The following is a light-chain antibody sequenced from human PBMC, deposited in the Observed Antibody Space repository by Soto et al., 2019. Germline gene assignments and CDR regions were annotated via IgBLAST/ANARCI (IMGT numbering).Light chain of an antibody. CDR1: QGVRSD. J-gene: IGKJ5*01. V-gene: IGKV3-15*01. CDR2: GAS. Sequence: IAMTQSPDTLSVYPGDRATLSCRASQGVRSDLAWYQQKAGQSPRLLIYGASTRAAETPARFSGSGSETEFTLTISSLQSEDFAVYYCQQYKNWPLFGQGTRLEIK. CDR3: QQYKNWPL.